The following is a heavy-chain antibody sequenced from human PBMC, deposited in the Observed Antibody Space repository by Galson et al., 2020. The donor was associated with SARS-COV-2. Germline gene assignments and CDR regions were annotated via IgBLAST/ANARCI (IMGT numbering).Heavy chain of an antibody. D-gene: IGHD2-8*01. J-gene: IGHJ6*02. V-gene: IGHV3-21*01. CDR1: GFTFSSYS. CDR3: ARGGNGVVLMVYASYYYYGMDV. CDR2: ISSSSSYI. Sequence: GESLKISCAASGFTFSSYSMNWVRQAPGKGLEWVSSISSSSSYIYYADSVKGRFTISRDNAKNSLYLQMNSLRAEDTAVYYCARGGNGVVLMVYASYYYYGMDVWGQGTTVTVSS.